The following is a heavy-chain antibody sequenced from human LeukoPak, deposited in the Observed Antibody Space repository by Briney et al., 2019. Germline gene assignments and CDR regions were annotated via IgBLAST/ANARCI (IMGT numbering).Heavy chain of an antibody. CDR2: MNQDDSAR. D-gene: IGHD2-15*01. CDR3: ARHRSGGSQDDAFDI. V-gene: IGHV3-7*01. J-gene: IGHJ3*02. Sequence: PGGSLRLSCAASGFTVSNSWMTWVRQAPGKGLEWVASMNQDDSARYYVESVKGRFTISRDTSKDSVHLQMNSLRAEDTAVYYCARHRSGGSQDDAFDIWGQGTMVTVSS. CDR1: GFTVSNSW.